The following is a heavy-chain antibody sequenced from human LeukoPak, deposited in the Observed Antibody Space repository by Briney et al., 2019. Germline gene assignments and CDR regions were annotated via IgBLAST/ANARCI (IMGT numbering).Heavy chain of an antibody. CDR1: GFTFSSYS. Sequence: GGSLKLSCAASGFTFSSYSMNCVRQAPGKGLEWVSYISSSTNTIYYADSVKGRFTISRDNAKNSLFLQMNSLRDEDTAVYYCARGGYGANDDAFDIWGQGTMVTVSS. D-gene: IGHD4-23*01. V-gene: IGHV3-48*02. CDR2: ISSSTNTI. CDR3: ARGGYGANDDAFDI. J-gene: IGHJ3*02.